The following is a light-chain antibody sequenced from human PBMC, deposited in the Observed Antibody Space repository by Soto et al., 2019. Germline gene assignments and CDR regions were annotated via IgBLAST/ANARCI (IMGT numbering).Light chain of an antibody. V-gene: IGKV1-5*03. CDR2: ETS. J-gene: IGKJ1*01. Sequence: DIQMTQSPSTLSASVGDSVTITFRASQNISPWLAWYQQKPGKAPSLLIYETSSLENGVPSRFSGSGSGTEFSLTISSLQPDDSATYYCQQYNSGWTFGHGTKVDIK. CDR3: QQYNSGWT. CDR1: QNISPW.